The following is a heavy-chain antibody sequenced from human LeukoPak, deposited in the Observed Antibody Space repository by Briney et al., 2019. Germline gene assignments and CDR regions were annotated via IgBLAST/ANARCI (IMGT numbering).Heavy chain of an antibody. V-gene: IGHV3-23*01. J-gene: IGHJ4*02. CDR2: ISGSGGST. D-gene: IGHD1-26*01. CDR3: ANQYSKVGSTPDY. CDR1: SGSISSSTYY. Sequence: ETLSLTCTVSSGSISSSTYYWGWVRQAPGKGLEWISAISGSGGSTQYADSVRGRSTISRDNSKNTLYMEINSLRADDTATYYCANQYSKVGSTPDYWGQGTLVTVSS.